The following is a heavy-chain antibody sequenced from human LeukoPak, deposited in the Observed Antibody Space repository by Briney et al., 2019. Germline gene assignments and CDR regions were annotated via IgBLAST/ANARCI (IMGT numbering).Heavy chain of an antibody. V-gene: IGHV3-33*08. Sequence: GGSPRLSCAASGFAFSDFYVHWVRQAPGKGLEWVAVIWYDGSNKYYADSVKGRFTISRDNSKNTLYLQMNSLRAEDTAVYYCASHSGSYSQWGQGTLVTVSS. CDR2: IWYDGSNK. CDR3: ASHSGSYSQ. CDR1: GFAFSDFY. J-gene: IGHJ4*02. D-gene: IGHD3-10*01.